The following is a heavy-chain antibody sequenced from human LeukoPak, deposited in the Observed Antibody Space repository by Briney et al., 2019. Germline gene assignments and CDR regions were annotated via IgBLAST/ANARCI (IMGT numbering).Heavy chain of an antibody. D-gene: IGHD1-14*01. J-gene: IGHJ4*02. V-gene: IGHV3-53*01. CDR1: GFTVSSNY. CDR3: ARELTHSDY. Sequence: GGSLRLSCAASGFTVSSNYMSWVRQAPGKGLEWVSVIYSGGSTYYADSVKGRFTISRDNAKNSLFLQMNSLRAEDTAVYYCARELTHSDYWGQGTLVTVSS. CDR2: IYSGGST.